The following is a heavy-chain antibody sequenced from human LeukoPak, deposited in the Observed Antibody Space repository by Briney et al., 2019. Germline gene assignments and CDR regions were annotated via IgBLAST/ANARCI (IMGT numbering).Heavy chain of an antibody. D-gene: IGHD3-9*01. CDR1: GYTFTSYG. J-gene: IGHJ4*02. Sequence: ASVKVSFKASGYTFTSYGISWVRQAPGQGLEWMGWISAYNGNTNYAQKLQGRVTMTTDTSTSTAYMELRSLRSDDTAVYYCALRYDILTGYVYWGQGTLVTVSS. CDR2: ISAYNGNT. V-gene: IGHV1-18*01. CDR3: ALRYDILTGYVY.